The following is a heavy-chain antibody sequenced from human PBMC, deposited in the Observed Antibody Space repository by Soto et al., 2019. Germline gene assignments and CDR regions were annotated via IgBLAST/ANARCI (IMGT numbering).Heavy chain of an antibody. Sequence: GASVKVSCKASGGTFSSYAISWVRQAPGQGLEWMGGIIPIFGTANYAQKFQGRVTITADESTSTAYMELSSLRSEDTAVYYCARGVRITIFGVVIIGPNWFVPWGQGTLVTVSS. V-gene: IGHV1-69*13. CDR2: IIPIFGTA. CDR3: ARGVRITIFGVVIIGPNWFVP. CDR1: GGTFSSYA. J-gene: IGHJ5*02. D-gene: IGHD3-3*01.